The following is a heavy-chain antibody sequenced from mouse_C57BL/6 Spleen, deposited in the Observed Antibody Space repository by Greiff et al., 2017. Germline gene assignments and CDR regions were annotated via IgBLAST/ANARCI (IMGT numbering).Heavy chain of an antibody. CDR2: ISSGSSTI. CDR3: ATDLFYAMDY. CDR1: GFTFSDYG. V-gene: IGHV5-17*01. Sequence: EVNVVESGGGLVKPGGSLKLSCAASGFTFSDYGMHWVRQAPEKGLEWVAYISSGSSTIYYADTVKGRFTISRDNAKNTLFLQMTSLRSEDTAMYYCATDLFYAMDYWGQGTSVTVSS. J-gene: IGHJ4*01.